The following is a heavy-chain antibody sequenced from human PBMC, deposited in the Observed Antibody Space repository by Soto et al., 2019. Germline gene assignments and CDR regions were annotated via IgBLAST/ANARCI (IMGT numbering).Heavy chain of an antibody. CDR2: ISYDGSNK. CDR3: ARDPGGVTGPDAFDI. J-gene: IGHJ3*02. CDR1: GFTFSSYA. D-gene: IGHD2-21*02. Sequence: GGSLRLSCAASGFTFSSYAMHWVRQAPGKGLEWVAVISYDGSNKYYADSVKGRFTISRDNSKNTLYLQMNSLRAEDTAVYYCARDPGGVTGPDAFDIWGQGTMVTVSS. V-gene: IGHV3-30-3*01.